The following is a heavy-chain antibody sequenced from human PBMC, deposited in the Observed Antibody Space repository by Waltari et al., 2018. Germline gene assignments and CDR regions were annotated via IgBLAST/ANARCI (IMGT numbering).Heavy chain of an antibody. Sequence: QVQLQESGPGLLEPWGTLSLPCAVSGVSLSGSDWLSWVRQPPGKGLEWIGEIYHTGSTNHNPSLKGRVAISVDKSKNQISLRLTSVTAADTAIYYCASHIVGARGFIYWGQGTLVTVSS. V-gene: IGHV4-4*02. CDR1: GVSLSGSDW. CDR3: ASHIVGARGFIY. J-gene: IGHJ1*01. CDR2: IYHTGST. D-gene: IGHD2-21*01.